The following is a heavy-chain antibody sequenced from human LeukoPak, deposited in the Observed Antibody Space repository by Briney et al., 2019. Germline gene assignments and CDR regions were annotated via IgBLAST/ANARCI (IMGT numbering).Heavy chain of an antibody. CDR2: ISGSGGST. CDR1: ESTFSSKP. V-gene: IGHV3-23*01. CDR3: AKALGAWADRDFDY. D-gene: IGHD3-16*01. Sequence: GGSLRLSCQPSESTFSSKPMTWAPRPQGKGLRWSSAISGSGGSTYYADSVKGRFTISRDNSKNTLYLQMNSLRAEDTAVYYCAKALGAWADRDFDYWGQGTLVTVSS. J-gene: IGHJ4*02.